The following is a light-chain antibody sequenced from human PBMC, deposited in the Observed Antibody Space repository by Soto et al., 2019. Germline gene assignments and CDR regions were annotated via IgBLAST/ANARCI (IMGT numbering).Light chain of an antibody. CDR1: QSIRSY. Sequence: DIQMTQSPSSLSASVGDRVTITCRASQSIRSYLNWYQQKPGKAPKLLIYAASSLQSGVPSRFSGSGSVTDFTLTISSLQPEDFATYYCQQSYTTPITFGPGTKVDIK. V-gene: IGKV1-39*01. CDR3: QQSYTTPIT. CDR2: AAS. J-gene: IGKJ3*01.